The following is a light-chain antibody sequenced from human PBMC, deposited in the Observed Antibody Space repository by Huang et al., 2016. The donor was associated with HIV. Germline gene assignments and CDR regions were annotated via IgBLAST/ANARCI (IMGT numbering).Light chain of an antibody. CDR3: HQYDNWPPA. CDR2: GAA. Sequence: MTQSPAILSVSPGERASLSCRTSQTVTNNLAWYQHRPGQAPRVLIYGAATRAAGVPARFSGSGSGTDFTLAIGSLQSEDFGIYYCHQYDNWPPAFGGGTRVEVK. J-gene: IGKJ4*01. CDR1: QTVTNN. V-gene: IGKV3-15*01.